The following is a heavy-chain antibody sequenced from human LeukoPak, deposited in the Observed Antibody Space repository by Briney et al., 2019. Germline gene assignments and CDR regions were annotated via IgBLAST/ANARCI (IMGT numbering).Heavy chain of an antibody. D-gene: IGHD3-22*01. CDR2: IKQDGSEK. J-gene: IGHJ4*02. CDR1: GFTFSSYW. V-gene: IGHV3-7*03. CDR3: AKSDSSGYYQLSFDY. Sequence: GGSLRLSCAASGFTFSSYWMSWVRQAPGKGLEWVANIKQDGSEKYYVDSVKGRFTISRDNAKNSLYLQMNSLRAEDTALYYCAKSDSSGYYQLSFDYWGQGTLVTVSS.